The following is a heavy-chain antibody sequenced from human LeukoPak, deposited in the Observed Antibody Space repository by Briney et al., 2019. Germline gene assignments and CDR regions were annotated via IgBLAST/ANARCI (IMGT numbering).Heavy chain of an antibody. J-gene: IGHJ6*04. CDR2: ISGSGGGA. V-gene: IGHV3-23*01. D-gene: IGHD2-2*01. Sequence: SGESLRLSCAASGFTFSSYAMHWVRQGPRQGLDWVSAISGSGGGAYFADSVKDRCTTSTDNSKNTLYLQMNGLRAEDTAIYYCAKDDYCSSTSCYAPDRGYYYGMDVWGKGTTVTVSS. CDR1: GFTFSSYA. CDR3: AKDDYCSSTSCYAPDRGYYYGMDV.